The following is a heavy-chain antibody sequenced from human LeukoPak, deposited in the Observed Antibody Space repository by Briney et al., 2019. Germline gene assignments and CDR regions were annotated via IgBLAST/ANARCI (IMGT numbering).Heavy chain of an antibody. V-gene: IGHV4-38-2*01. J-gene: IGHJ4*02. CDR1: GYSISSGYY. CDR2: IYHSGST. CDR3: ARHRAGWDSPDPFFDY. Sequence: SETLSLTCAVSGYSISSGYYWGWIRPPPGKGLEWIGSIYHSGSTYYNPSLKSRVTISVDTSKNQFSLKLSSVTAADTAVYYCARHRAGWDSPDPFFDYWGQGTLVTVSS. D-gene: IGHD1-26*01.